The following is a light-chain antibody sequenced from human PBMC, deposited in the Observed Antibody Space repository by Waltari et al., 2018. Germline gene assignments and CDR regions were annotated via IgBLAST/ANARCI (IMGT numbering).Light chain of an antibody. Sequence: DIVLTQSPGTLSLAPGESATASCRAIETIANSFSAWYQQQPAQPPRLLMYLGSHRASGIPDRFRGSGSGAEFTLTITGLEPEDFALYFCQQYVTSPTTFGQGTRLDMK. CDR1: ETIANSF. J-gene: IGKJ5*01. CDR2: LGS. CDR3: QQYVTSPTT. V-gene: IGKV3-20*01.